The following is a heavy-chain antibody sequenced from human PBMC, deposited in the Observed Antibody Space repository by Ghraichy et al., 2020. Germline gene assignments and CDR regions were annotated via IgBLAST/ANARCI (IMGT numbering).Heavy chain of an antibody. CDR1: GFTFSSYE. J-gene: IGHJ6*02. CDR2: IRSSGSAI. Sequence: GGSLRLSCAASGFTFSSYEMNWVRQAPGKGLEWVSYIRSSGSAIYYADSVKGRFTMSRDNAKKSLYLQMNSLRAEDTAVYYCARETVVAGKGLGMDVWGQGTTVTVSS. CDR3: ARETVVAGKGLGMDV. D-gene: IGHD2-15*01. V-gene: IGHV3-48*03.